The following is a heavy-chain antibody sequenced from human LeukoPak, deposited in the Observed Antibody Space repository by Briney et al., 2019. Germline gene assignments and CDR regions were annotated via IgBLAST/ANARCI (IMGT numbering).Heavy chain of an antibody. CDR3: AKDSHEPSIPPTGFDP. Sequence: GGSLRLSCAASGFTFSSYAMSWVRQAPGKGLEWGSVISGSGGSTYYAESVKGRFTISRDNSKNTLYLQMNSLRAEDTAVYYCAKDSHEPSIPPTGFDPWGQGTLVTVSS. CDR2: ISGSGGST. J-gene: IGHJ5*02. V-gene: IGHV3-23*01. CDR1: GFTFSSYA. D-gene: IGHD2-2*02.